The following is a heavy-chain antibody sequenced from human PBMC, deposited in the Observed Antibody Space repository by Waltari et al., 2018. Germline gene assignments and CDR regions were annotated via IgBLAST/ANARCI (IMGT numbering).Heavy chain of an antibody. D-gene: IGHD3-3*01. CDR3: ARGDGGSGLGASDI. CDR2: IWDDGSNK. V-gene: IGHV3-33*01. J-gene: IGHJ3*02. Sequence: QVQLVESGGGGVPSGRSLRLSWLGPGFHLPYHGRNWVRQAPGKGLEWVAVIWDDGSNKNYVDSVKGRFTISRDNSKNTMYLEMNRLRAEDTAVYFCARGDGGSGLGASDIWGQGTMVTVSS. CDR1: GFHLPYHG.